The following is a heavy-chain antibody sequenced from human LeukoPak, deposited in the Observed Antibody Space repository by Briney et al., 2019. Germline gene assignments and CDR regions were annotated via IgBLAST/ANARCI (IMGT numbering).Heavy chain of an antibody. CDR3: ARYGDSDAFDI. D-gene: IGHD4-17*01. J-gene: IGHJ3*02. V-gene: IGHV3-66*01. Sequence: AGGSLRLSCAASGLTVSKNYMSWARQAPGKGLESVSVIYSGGSTYYADSVRGRFTISRDNSKNTLYLQMNSLRAEDTAVYYCARYGDSDAFDIWGQGTMVTVSS. CDR1: GLTVSKNY. CDR2: IYSGGST.